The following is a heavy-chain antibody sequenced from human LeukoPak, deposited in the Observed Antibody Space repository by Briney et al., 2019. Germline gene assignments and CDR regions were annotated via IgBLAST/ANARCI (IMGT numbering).Heavy chain of an antibody. V-gene: IGHV3-23*01. CDR1: GFTFSRYA. D-gene: IGHD1-26*01. CDR3: AKGGRLNGLNV. J-gene: IGHJ6*02. Sequence: GGSLRLSCAASGFTFSRYAMSWVRQAPGKGLEWVSSLGGSGASKYYADSVKGRFTISRDNSQNTVSLQMSSLRAEDTAVYYCAKGGRLNGLNVWGQGTTVTVSS. CDR2: LGGSGASK.